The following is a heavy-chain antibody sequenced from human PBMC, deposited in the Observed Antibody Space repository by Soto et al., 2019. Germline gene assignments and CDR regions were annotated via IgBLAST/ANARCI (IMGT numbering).Heavy chain of an antibody. CDR3: AKAQHSVVVIWGDAFDI. D-gene: IGHD3-22*01. CDR2: ISGSGGST. V-gene: IGHV3-23*01. CDR1: GFTFSIYA. Sequence: GSLRLSCAASGFTFSIYAMSWVRQAPGKGLEWVSAISGSGGSTYYADSVKGRFTISRDNSKNTLYLQMNSLRAEDTAVYYCAKAQHSVVVIWGDAFDIWGQGTMVTVSS. J-gene: IGHJ3*02.